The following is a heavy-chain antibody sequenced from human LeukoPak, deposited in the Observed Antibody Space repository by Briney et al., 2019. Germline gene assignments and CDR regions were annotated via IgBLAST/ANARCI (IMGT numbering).Heavy chain of an antibody. CDR2: IGYSAGDT. CDR1: GFTVSSYA. D-gene: IGHD4-17*01. J-gene: IGHJ4*02. CDR3: AKDDDGHRHGVDH. Sequence: PGGSLRLSCAASGFTVSSYAMTWVRQAPGKGLEWVSAIGYSAGDTYYADSVKGRFTISRDNSMNTLYLQTSSLRADDTALYYCAKDDDGHRHGVDHWGQGTLVTVSS. V-gene: IGHV3-23*01.